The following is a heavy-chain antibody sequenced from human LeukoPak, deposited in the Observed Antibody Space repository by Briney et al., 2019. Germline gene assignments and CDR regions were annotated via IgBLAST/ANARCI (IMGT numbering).Heavy chain of an antibody. CDR3: ARDDYGDPWYFDL. J-gene: IGHJ2*01. V-gene: IGHV3-21*01. CDR2: ISSSSSYI. Sequence: GGSLRLSGAASGFTFSSYSMNWVRQAPGKGLEWVSSISSSSSYIYYADSVKGRFTISRDDAKNSLYLQMNSLRAEDTAVYYCARDDYGDPWYFDLWGRGTLVTVSS. CDR1: GFTFSSYS. D-gene: IGHD4-17*01.